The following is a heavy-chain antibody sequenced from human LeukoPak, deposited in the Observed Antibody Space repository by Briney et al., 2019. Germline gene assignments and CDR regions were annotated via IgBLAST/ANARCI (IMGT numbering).Heavy chain of an antibody. Sequence: GGSLRLSCAASGFTFSSYAMSWVRQAPGRGLEWVSGISGSGGSTYYADSVKGRFTISRDNSKKTLYLQMNSLRAEDTAVYYCAKDSKIVGPTFRSYHYMDVWGKGTTVTVSS. CDR1: GFTFSSYA. J-gene: IGHJ6*03. D-gene: IGHD1-26*01. V-gene: IGHV3-23*01. CDR3: AKDSKIVGPTFRSYHYMDV. CDR2: ISGSGGST.